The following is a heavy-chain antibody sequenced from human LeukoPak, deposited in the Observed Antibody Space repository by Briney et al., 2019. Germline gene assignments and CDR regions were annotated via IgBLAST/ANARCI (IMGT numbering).Heavy chain of an antibody. CDR1: GFTFSSYA. D-gene: IGHD3-10*01. V-gene: IGHV3-7*03. Sequence: GGSLRLSCAASGFTFSSYAMSWVRQAPGKGLEWVANIKQDGSENYYVDSVKGRFTISRDNAKNSLYLQMNSLRAEDTAVYYCARYMDYYYGMDVWGQGTTVTVSS. CDR2: IKQDGSEN. CDR3: ARYMDYYYGMDV. J-gene: IGHJ6*02.